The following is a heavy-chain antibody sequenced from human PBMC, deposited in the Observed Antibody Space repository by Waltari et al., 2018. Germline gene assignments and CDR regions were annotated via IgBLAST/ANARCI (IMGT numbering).Heavy chain of an antibody. Sequence: KASGYTFTDYYMHWVQQAPGKGLEWMGRVDPEDGETIYAEKFQGRVTITADTSTDTAYMELSSLRSEDTAVYYCATYTSSSFDYWGQGTLVTVSS. D-gene: IGHD6-6*01. CDR1: GYTFTDYY. CDR3: ATYTSSSFDY. J-gene: IGHJ4*02. CDR2: VDPEDGET. V-gene: IGHV1-69-2*01.